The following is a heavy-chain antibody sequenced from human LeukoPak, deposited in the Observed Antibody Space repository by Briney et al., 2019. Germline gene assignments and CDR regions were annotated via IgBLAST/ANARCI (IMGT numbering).Heavy chain of an antibody. CDR2: IYYSGGA. Sequence: SETLSLTCTVSGASIISYYWSWIRQPPGKGLEWIGYIYYSGGANYNPSLKGRATVSLDTSKNQFFLNLASVAAADSAVYYCARGRTDAAVAGNFDYWGQGTLVTVSS. CDR1: GASIISYY. CDR3: ARGRTDAAVAGNFDY. V-gene: IGHV4-59*01. J-gene: IGHJ4*02. D-gene: IGHD6-19*01.